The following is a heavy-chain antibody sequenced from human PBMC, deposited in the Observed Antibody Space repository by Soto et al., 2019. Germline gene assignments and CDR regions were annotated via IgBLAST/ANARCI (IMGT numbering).Heavy chain of an antibody. CDR3: AKDQNNWNDNDYYGMDV. D-gene: IGHD1-20*01. Sequence: XGSLRRYCAASGFTFSSYVMHGVRQAPGKGLEWVAVISYDGSNKYYADSVKGRFTISRDNSKNTLYLQMNSLRAEDTAVYYCAKDQNNWNDNDYYGMDVWGQGTTVTVSS. J-gene: IGHJ6*02. CDR1: GFTFSSYV. V-gene: IGHV3-30*18. CDR2: ISYDGSNK.